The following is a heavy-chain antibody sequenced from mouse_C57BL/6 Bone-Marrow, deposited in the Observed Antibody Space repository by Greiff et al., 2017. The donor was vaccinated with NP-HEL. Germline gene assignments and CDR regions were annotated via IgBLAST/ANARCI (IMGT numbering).Heavy chain of an antibody. CDR3: ARYYYEDYYAMDY. Sequence: VMLVESGAELARPGASVKLSCKASGYTFTSYGISWVKQRTGQGLEWIGEIYPRSGNTYYNEKFKGKATLTADKSSSTAYMELRSLTSEDSAVYVGARYYYEDYYAMDYWGQGTSVTVSS. D-gene: IGHD1-1*01. CDR2: IYPRSGNT. CDR1: GYTFTSYG. J-gene: IGHJ4*01. V-gene: IGHV1-81*01.